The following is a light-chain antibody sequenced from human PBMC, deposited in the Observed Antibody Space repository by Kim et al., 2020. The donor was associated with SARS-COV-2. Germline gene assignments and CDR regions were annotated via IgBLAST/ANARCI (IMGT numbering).Light chain of an antibody. Sequence: GSPGQTASITCSGDKLGDKFACWYQQKPGQSPVLIIYQDTKRPSGIPDRFSGSNSGNTATLTISGAQAMDEADYYCQTWDSTTEVFGTGTKVTVL. V-gene: IGLV3-1*01. CDR2: QDT. CDR3: QTWDSTTEV. J-gene: IGLJ1*01. CDR1: KLGDKF.